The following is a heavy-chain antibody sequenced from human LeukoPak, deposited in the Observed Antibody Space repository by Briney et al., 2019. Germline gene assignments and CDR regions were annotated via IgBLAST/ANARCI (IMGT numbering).Heavy chain of an antibody. V-gene: IGHV1-8*01. J-gene: IGHJ5*02. D-gene: IGHD3-3*01. CDR2: MNPNSGNT. Sequence: ASVKVSCKASGYTFTSYDINWVRQATGQGLEWMGWMNPNSGNTGYAQKFQGRVTMTRNTSISTAYMELSSLRSEDTAVYYCARGRAYYDFWSGYPKNWFDPWGQGTLVTVSS. CDR3: ARGRAYYDFWSGYPKNWFDP. CDR1: GYTFTSYD.